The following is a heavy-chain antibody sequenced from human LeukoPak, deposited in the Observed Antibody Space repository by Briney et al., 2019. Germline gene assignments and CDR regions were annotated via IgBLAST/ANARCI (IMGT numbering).Heavy chain of an antibody. J-gene: IGHJ6*02. Sequence: SETLSLTCAVSGGSISSSNWWSWVRQPPGKGLEWIGEIYHSGSTNYNPSLNSRVTISVNKSKNQLSLKLSSVSAADTAVYYCARCPLIAAAGRDYYYGMDVWGQGTTVTVSS. CDR3: ARCPLIAAAGRDYYYGMDV. CDR1: GGSISSSNW. D-gene: IGHD6-13*01. V-gene: IGHV4-4*02. CDR2: IYHSGST.